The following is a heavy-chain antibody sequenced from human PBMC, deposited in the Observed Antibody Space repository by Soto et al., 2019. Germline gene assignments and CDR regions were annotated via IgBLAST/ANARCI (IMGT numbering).Heavy chain of an antibody. J-gene: IGHJ6*02. Sequence: QVQLQQSGPGLVKPSETLSLTCTVSSGPTSSHNWGWIRQPPGRGLEWIGYVYNTGGTSYNPTLRSGLLLSPDTSTKNISLTLSSATSLDTSVHYRVQQGFGPLHGLVDVSGQGTTVSVSS. CDR2: VYNTGGT. CDR1: SGPTSSHN. V-gene: IGHV4-59*11. CDR3: VQQGFGPLHGLVDV. D-gene: IGHD3-10*01.